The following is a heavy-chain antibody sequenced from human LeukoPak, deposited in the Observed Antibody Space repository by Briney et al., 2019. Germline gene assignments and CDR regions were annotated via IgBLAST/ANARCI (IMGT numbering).Heavy chain of an antibody. CDR3: AKAGMNYDFWSGYFI. Sequence: GGSLKLSCAASGFTFSSYAMSWVRQAPGKGLEWVSSISGSSGSTYYADSVKGRFTISRDNSKNTLYLEMNSLRAEDTAVYYCAKAGMNYDFWSGYFIWGQGTLVTVSS. J-gene: IGHJ4*02. CDR2: ISGSSGST. D-gene: IGHD3-3*01. V-gene: IGHV3-23*01. CDR1: GFTFSSYA.